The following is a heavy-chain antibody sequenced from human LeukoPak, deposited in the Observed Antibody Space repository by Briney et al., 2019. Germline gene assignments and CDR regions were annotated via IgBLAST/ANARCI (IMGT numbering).Heavy chain of an antibody. Sequence: ASVKVSCKASGYTFTGYYMHWVRQAPGQGLEWMGWINPNSGGTNYAQKFQSRVTMTRDTSISTAYMELSRLRSDDTAVYYCARVDCSSTSCYKNWFDPWGQGTLVTVSS. CDR1: GYTFTGYY. CDR2: INPNSGGT. CDR3: ARVDCSSTSCYKNWFDP. V-gene: IGHV1-2*02. J-gene: IGHJ5*02. D-gene: IGHD2-2*02.